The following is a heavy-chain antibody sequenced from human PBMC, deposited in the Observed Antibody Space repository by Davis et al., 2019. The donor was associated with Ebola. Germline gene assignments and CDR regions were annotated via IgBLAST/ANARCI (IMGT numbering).Heavy chain of an antibody. CDR3: AREGGGTYSWFDP. D-gene: IGHD1-7*01. Sequence: ASVKVSCKASGYTFTGYYMHWVRQAPGQGLEWMGIINPGGGTTSYAQEFQGRVSMTSDTSTRTVYMELTSLRSDDTAVYYCAREGGGTYSWFDPWGQGTLVTVSS. V-gene: IGHV1-46*01. CDR1: GYTFTGYY. CDR2: INPGGGTT. J-gene: IGHJ5*02.